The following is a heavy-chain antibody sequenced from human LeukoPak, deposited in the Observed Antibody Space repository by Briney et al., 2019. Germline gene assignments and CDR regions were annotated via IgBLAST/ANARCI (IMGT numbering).Heavy chain of an antibody. CDR3: AKDGGLWVSAHWGDS. CDR1: GFTLSSYI. V-gene: IGHV3-23*01. CDR2: ITTGGPNT. Sequence: GGSLRLSCPSSGFTLSSYILSWVGPAAGKGLKWVSTITTGGPNTYYADSVKGRFTVSRDDSKNTLYLQMNSLRAEDTAVYYCAKDGGLWVSAHWGDSWGRGTLVTVSS. J-gene: IGHJ4*02. D-gene: IGHD7-27*01.